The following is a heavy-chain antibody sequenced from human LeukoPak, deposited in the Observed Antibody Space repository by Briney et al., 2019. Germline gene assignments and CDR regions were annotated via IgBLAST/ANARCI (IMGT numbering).Heavy chain of an antibody. CDR2: ITFSGRGT. CDR3: AGGDTAWYYFEY. V-gene: IGHV3-74*01. D-gene: IGHD2-21*02. J-gene: IGHJ4*02. Sequence: PGGSLRLSCTASGFIFSNYWMHWVRQAPGKGLVWVSSITFSGRGTYYADSVKGRFTISRDNSKNTLFLQMNSLRAEDTAIYYCAGGDTAWYYFEYWGQGTLVTVSS. CDR1: GFIFSNYW.